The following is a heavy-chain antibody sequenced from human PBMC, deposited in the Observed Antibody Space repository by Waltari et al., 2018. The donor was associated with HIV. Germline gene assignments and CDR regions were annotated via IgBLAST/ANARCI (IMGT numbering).Heavy chain of an antibody. V-gene: IGHV4-39*01. CDR2: IYYPGAT. Sequence: QVQLQESGPGLVKPSETLSLTCTVSGGSISTSGYYWGWIRQPPGMGLKWIGIIYYPGATDYNPALKSGVTISVDTSNNQCSLKLTSVTAADTAVYYCARSSGHEYYFHGMHVWGQGTTVTVSS. J-gene: IGHJ6*02. D-gene: IGHD3-22*01. CDR1: GGSISTSGYY. CDR3: ARSSGHEYYFHGMHV.